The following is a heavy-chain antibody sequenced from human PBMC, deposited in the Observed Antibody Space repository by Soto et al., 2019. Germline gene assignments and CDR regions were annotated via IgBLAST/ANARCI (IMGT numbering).Heavy chain of an antibody. Sequence: ASVKVSCKVSGYTFTSYGISWVRQAPGQGLEWMGWISAYNGNTNYAQKLQGRVTMTTDTSTSTAYMELRSLRSDDTAVYYCARVPITMILVVIADGFEIWGQRTMFT. CDR3: ARVPITMILVVIADGFEI. CDR2: ISAYNGNT. CDR1: GYTFTSYG. D-gene: IGHD3-22*01. V-gene: IGHV1-18*01. J-gene: IGHJ3*02.